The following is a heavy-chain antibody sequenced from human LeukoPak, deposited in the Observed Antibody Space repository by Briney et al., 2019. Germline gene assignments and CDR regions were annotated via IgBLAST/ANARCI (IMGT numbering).Heavy chain of an antibody. J-gene: IGHJ6*02. CDR1: GYTFTGYY. Sequence: ASVKVSCKASGYTFTGYYMHWVRQAPGQGLEWMGWINPNSGGTNYAQKFQGRVTMTRDTSISTAYMELSRLRSDDTAVYYCARGGGRIRESSGWYYYYGMDVWGQGTTATVSS. D-gene: IGHD6-19*01. CDR3: ARGGGRIRESSGWYYYYGMDV. CDR2: INPNSGGT. V-gene: IGHV1-2*02.